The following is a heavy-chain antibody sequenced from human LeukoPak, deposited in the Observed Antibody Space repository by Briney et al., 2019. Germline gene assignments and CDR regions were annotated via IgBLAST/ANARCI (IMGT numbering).Heavy chain of an antibody. D-gene: IGHD5-12*01. CDR2: LYYGGNT. Sequence: GSLRLSCAASGFSFSSNAMTWVRQAPGKGLEWIGNLYYGGNTHYNPSLKSRVTISADTSNNQFSLNLSSVTATDTAVYYCARHTRPGYGGSENAFDIWGQGTMVTVSS. CDR1: GFSFSSNA. J-gene: IGHJ3*02. CDR3: ARHTRPGYGGSENAFDI. V-gene: IGHV4-39*01.